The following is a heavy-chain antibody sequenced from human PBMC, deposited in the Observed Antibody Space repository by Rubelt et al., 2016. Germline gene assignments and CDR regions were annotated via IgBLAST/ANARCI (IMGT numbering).Heavy chain of an antibody. Sequence: GLEWMGWISAYNGNTNYAQKLQGRVTMTTDTSTSTAYMELRSLRSDDTAVYYCARDKRISSSYGGNWFDYWGQGTLVTVSS. CDR2: ISAYNGNT. D-gene: IGHD4-23*01. CDR3: ARDKRISSSYGGNWFDY. V-gene: IGHV1-18*01. J-gene: IGHJ4*02.